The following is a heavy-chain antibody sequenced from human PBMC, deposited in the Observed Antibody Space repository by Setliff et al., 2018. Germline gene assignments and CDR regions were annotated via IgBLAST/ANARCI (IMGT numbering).Heavy chain of an antibody. Sequence: PSETLSLTCTVSGGSISSGGYYWSWIRQHPGKGLEWIGYIYYSGSTYYNPSLKSRVTISVDTSKNQFSLKLSSVTAADTAVDYCARHVYGSGSYYNWFDPWGQGTLVTVSS. J-gene: IGHJ5*02. CDR3: ARHVYGSGSYYNWFDP. CDR2: IYYSGST. V-gene: IGHV4-31*03. D-gene: IGHD3-10*01. CDR1: GGSISSGGYY.